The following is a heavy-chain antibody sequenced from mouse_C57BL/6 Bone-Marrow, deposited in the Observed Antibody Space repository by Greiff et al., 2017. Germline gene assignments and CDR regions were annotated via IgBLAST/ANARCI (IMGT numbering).Heavy chain of an antibody. Sequence: QVQLQQPGAELVMPGASVKLSCKASGYTFTSYWMHWVKQRPGQGLEWIGEIDPSDSYTNYNQKFKGKSTLTVDKSSSTAYMQLSSLTSEDSAVYYCAREGQYYFDYWGQGTTPTVPS. CDR2: IDPSDSYT. CDR1: GYTFTSYW. CDR3: AREGQYYFDY. D-gene: IGHD3-3*01. V-gene: IGHV1-69*01. J-gene: IGHJ2*01.